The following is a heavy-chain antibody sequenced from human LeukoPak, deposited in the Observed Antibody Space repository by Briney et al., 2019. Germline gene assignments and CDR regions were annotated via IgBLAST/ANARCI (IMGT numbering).Heavy chain of an antibody. J-gene: IGHJ4*02. CDR3: ARESMVGPYDY. CDR1: GGTFSSCA. Sequence: GASVKVSCKASGGTFSSCAISWVRQAPGQGLEWMGRIIPIFGIANYAQKFQGRVTITADKSTSTAYMELSSLRSEDTAVYYCARESMVGPYDYWGQGTLVTVSS. V-gene: IGHV1-69*04. D-gene: IGHD1-26*01. CDR2: IIPIFGIA.